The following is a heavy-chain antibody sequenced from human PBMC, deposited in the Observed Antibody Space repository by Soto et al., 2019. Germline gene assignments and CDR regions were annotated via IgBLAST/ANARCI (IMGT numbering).Heavy chain of an antibody. CDR3: ARDSGYYYDSSGYYYFDY. CDR1: GGTFSSYA. J-gene: IGHJ4*02. Sequence: GASVKVSCKASGGTFSSYAISWVRQAPGQGXEWMGGIIPIFGTANYAQKFQGRVTITADKSTSTAYMELSSLRSEDTAVYYCARDSGYYYDSSGYYYFDYWGQGTLVTVSS. D-gene: IGHD3-22*01. V-gene: IGHV1-69*06. CDR2: IIPIFGTA.